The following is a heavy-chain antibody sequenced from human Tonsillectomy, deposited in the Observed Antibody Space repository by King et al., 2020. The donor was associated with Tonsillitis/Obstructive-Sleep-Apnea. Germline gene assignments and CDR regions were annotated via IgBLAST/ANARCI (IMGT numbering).Heavy chain of an antibody. CDR3: ARVEVDSDFPFWSGYPDY. CDR2: IIPIFGTA. Sequence: QLVQSGAEVKKPGSSVKVSCKASGGTFSSYAISWVRQAPGQGLEWMGGIIPIFGTANYAQKFQGSVTITADESTSTAYMELSILRSEDTAVYYCARVEVDSDFPFWSGYPDYWGQGTLVTVSS. D-gene: IGHD3-3*01. V-gene: IGHV1-69*01. CDR1: GGTFSSYA. J-gene: IGHJ4*02.